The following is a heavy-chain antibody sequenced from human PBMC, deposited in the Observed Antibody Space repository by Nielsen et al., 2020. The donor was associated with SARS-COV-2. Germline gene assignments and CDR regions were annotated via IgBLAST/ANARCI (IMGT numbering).Heavy chain of an antibody. V-gene: IGHV1-69*13. CDR3: ARDGGPPLPYCGGDCYYYYYYYMDV. Sequence: SVKVSCKASGGTFSSYAISWVRQAPGQGLEWMGGIIPIFGTANYAQKFQGRVTITADESTSTAYMELSSLRSEDTAVYYCARDGGPPLPYCGGDCYYYYYYYMDVWGKGTTVTVSS. CDR2: IIPIFGTA. D-gene: IGHD2-21*02. CDR1: GGTFSSYA. J-gene: IGHJ6*03.